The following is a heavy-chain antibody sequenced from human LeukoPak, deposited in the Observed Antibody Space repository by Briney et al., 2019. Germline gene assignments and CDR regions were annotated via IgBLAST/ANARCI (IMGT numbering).Heavy chain of an antibody. CDR1: GASISPNY. D-gene: IGHD3-22*01. Sequence: SETLSLTCTVSGASISPNYWSWIRQFPGKGLEWIGYIFHSGSTYYNPSLNSRVTISVDRSKNQFSLELTSVTAADTAVYYCARGHSSGYPGGYWFDPWGQGTLVTVSS. J-gene: IGHJ5*02. V-gene: IGHV4-59*12. CDR3: ARGHSSGYPGGYWFDP. CDR2: IFHSGST.